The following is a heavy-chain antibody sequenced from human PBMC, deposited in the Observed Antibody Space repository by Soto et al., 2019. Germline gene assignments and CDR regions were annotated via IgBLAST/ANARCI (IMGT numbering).Heavy chain of an antibody. CDR2: ISTYNGNT. CDR3: ARVGRAWFGPYYYFDY. V-gene: IGHV1-18*01. D-gene: IGHD3-10*01. CDR1: GYTFTSYG. Sequence: ASVKVSCKASGYTFTSYGISWVRQAPGQGPEWMGRISTYNGNTNYVQRFQGRVTMTRDTSTSTAYMELSSLRSEDTAVYYCARVGRAWFGPYYYFDYWGQGTLVTVST. J-gene: IGHJ4*02.